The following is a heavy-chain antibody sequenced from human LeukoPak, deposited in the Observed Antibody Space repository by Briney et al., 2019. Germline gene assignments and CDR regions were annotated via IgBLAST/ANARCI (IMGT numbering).Heavy chain of an antibody. CDR1: GYTSTSYA. V-gene: IGHV1-3*01. J-gene: IGHJ3*02. CDR3: ARDGSYCSSTSCYGGAFDI. Sequence: RASVKVSCKASGYTSTSYAMHWVRQAPGQRLEWMGWINAGNDNTKYSQKFQGRVTITRDTSASTAYMELSSLRSEDTAVYYCARDGSYCSSTSCYGGAFDIWGQRTMVTVSS. CDR2: INAGNDNT. D-gene: IGHD2-2*01.